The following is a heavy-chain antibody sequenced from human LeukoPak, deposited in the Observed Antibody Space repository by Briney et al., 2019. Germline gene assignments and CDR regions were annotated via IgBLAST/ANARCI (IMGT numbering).Heavy chain of an antibody. CDR3: ARALPSSWWYFDY. CDR1: GFTFSSYG. J-gene: IGHJ4*02. V-gene: IGHV3-48*04. D-gene: IGHD6-13*01. CDR2: ISSSGATI. Sequence: GGSLRLSCAASGFTFSSYGMNWVRQAPGKGLEFVAYISSSGATIYYADSLKGRFTISRDNAKNSLYLQMHSLRAEDTAVYFCARALPSSWWYFDYWGRGTLVTVSS.